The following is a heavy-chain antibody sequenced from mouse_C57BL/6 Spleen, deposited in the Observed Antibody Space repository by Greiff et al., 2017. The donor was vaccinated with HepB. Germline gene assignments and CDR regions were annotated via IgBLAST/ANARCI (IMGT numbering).Heavy chain of an antibody. J-gene: IGHJ3*01. CDR1: GYTFTSYW. Sequence: QVQLKQPGAELVRPGTSVKLSCKASGYTFTSYWMHWVKQRPGQGLEWIGVIDPSDSYTNYNQKFKGKATLTVDTSSSTAYMQLSSLTSEDSAVYYCARGDEGFAYWGQGTLVTVSA. D-gene: IGHD3-3*01. CDR2: IDPSDSYT. CDR3: ARGDEGFAY. V-gene: IGHV1-59*01.